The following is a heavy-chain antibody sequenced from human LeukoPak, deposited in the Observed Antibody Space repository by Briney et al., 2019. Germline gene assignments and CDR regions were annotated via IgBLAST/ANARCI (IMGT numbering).Heavy chain of an antibody. J-gene: IGHJ4*02. CDR1: GYSFTSYW. CDR3: ARRTYYYDSSGYWVFDY. CDR2: IYPGDSDT. D-gene: IGHD3-22*01. Sequence: GESLKISCKGSGYSFTSYWIGWVRLMPGKGLEWMGIIYPGDSDTRYSPSFQGQVTISADKSISTAYLQWSSLKASDTAMYYCARRTYYYDSSGYWVFDYWGQGTLVTVSS. V-gene: IGHV5-51*01.